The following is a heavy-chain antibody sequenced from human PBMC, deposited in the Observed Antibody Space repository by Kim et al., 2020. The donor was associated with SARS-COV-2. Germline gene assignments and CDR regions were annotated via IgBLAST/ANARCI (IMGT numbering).Heavy chain of an antibody. Sequence: GSLRLSCAASGFTFSSYAMHWVRQAPGKGLEWVAVISYDGSNKYYVDSVKGRFTISRDNSKNTLYLQMNSLRAEDTAVYYCASEAYCGGDCYSTFDYWGQGTLVTVSS. CDR1: GFTFSSYA. D-gene: IGHD2-21*01. V-gene: IGHV3-30*04. CDR2: ISYDGSNK. J-gene: IGHJ4*02. CDR3: ASEAYCGGDCYSTFDY.